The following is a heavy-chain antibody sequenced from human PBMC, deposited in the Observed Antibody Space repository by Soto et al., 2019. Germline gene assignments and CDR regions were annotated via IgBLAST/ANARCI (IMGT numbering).Heavy chain of an antibody. V-gene: IGHV1-69*13. CDR2: IIPIFGTA. J-gene: IGHJ4*02. CDR1: GRTFSSYA. Sequence: ASVKVSCKASGRTFSSYAISWVRQAPGQGLEWMGGIIPIFGTANYAQKFQGRVTITADESTSTAYMELSSLRSEDTAVYYCASLNYGSGSFDYWGQGTLVTVSS. D-gene: IGHD3-10*01. CDR3: ASLNYGSGSFDY.